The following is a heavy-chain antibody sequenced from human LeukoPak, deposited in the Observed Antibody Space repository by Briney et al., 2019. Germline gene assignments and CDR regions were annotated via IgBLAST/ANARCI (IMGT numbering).Heavy chain of an antibody. V-gene: IGHV1-69*05. CDR1: GGTFSSYA. D-gene: IGHD3-22*01. Sequence: SVKVSCKASGGTFSSYAISWVRQAPGQGLEWMGGIIPIFGTANYAQKFQGRVTITTDESTSTAYMELSSLRSEDTAVYHCATLGIDYYDSSGYNFDYWGQGTLVTVSS. CDR3: ATLGIDYYDSSGYNFDY. J-gene: IGHJ4*02. CDR2: IIPIFGTA.